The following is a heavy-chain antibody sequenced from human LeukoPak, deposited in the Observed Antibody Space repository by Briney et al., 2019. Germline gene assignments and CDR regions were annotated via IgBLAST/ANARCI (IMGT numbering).Heavy chain of an antibody. CDR2: INAGNGNT. CDR1: GYTFTSYA. V-gene: IGHV1-3*01. J-gene: IGHJ4*02. Sequence: ASVKVSCKASGYTFTSYAMHWVRQAPGLRLEWMGWINAGNGNTKYSQKFQGRDTITRDTSASTAYMELSSLRSEDTAVYYCARDPAVGATAFDYRGQGTLVTVSS. CDR3: ARDPAVGATAFDY. D-gene: IGHD1-26*01.